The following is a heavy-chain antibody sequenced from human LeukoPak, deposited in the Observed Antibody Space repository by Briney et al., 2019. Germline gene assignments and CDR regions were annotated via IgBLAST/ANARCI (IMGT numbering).Heavy chain of an antibody. D-gene: IGHD3-3*01. CDR2: IYYSGNT. CDR1: GGSISSHY. J-gene: IGHJ5*02. CDR3: AREGSVTTIFGVVNWFDP. Sequence: SETLSLTCTVSGGSISSHYWSWIRQPPGKGLEWIGYIYYSGNTNYNPSLKSRVTISADTSKNQFSLKLNSVTAADTAVYYCAREGSVTTIFGVVNWFDPWGQGTLVTVSS. V-gene: IGHV4-59*11.